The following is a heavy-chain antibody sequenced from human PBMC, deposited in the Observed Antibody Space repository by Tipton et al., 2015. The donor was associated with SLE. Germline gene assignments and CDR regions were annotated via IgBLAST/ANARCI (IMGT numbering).Heavy chain of an antibody. Sequence: TLSLTCTVSGGSITSHYWSWIRQPPGKGLEWIGDIYYSGSTNYNPSLRSRVTISIDTSKNQFSLKLSSVTAADTAVYYCARGTGGGNTTWYDYFDYWGHGTLVTVSS. CDR1: GGSITSHY. V-gene: IGHV4-59*11. CDR2: IYYSGST. D-gene: IGHD6-13*01. CDR3: ARGTGGGNTTWYDYFDY. J-gene: IGHJ4*01.